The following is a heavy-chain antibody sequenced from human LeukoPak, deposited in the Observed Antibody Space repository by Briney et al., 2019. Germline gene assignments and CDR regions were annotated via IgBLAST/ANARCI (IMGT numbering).Heavy chain of an antibody. CDR2: IYYSGST. Sequence: KTSETLSLTCTVSGGSISSYYWSWIRQPPGKGLEWIGYIYYSGSTNYNPSFKSRVTISVDTSKNQFSLKLSSVTAADTAVYYCARGVYSSSWIGAEYFQHWGQGTLVTVSS. V-gene: IGHV4-59*01. D-gene: IGHD6-13*01. J-gene: IGHJ1*01. CDR3: ARGVYSSSWIGAEYFQH. CDR1: GGSISSYY.